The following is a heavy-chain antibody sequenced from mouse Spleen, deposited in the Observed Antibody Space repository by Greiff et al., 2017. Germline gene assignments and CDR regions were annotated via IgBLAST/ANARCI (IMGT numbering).Heavy chain of an antibody. J-gene: IGHJ2*01. CDR1: GYSFTSYW. D-gene: IGHD2-3*01. V-gene: IGHV1S126*01. Sequence: VQLQESGPQLVRPGASVKISCKASGYSFTSYWMHWVKQRPGQGLEWIGMIDPSDSETRLNQKFKDKATLTVDKSSSTAYMQLSSPTSEDSAVYYCARSIYDGYYVNWGQGTTLTVSS. CDR2: IDPSDSET. CDR3: ARSIYDGYYVN.